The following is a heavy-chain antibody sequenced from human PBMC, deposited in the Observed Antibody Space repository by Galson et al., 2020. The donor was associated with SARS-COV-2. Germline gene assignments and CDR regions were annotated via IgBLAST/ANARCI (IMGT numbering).Heavy chain of an antibody. V-gene: IGHV4-31*02. Sequence: SQTLSLTCTVSGGSISSGGYYWSWIRQHPGKGLEWIGYIYYSGSTYYNPSLKSRVTISVDQSKNQFSLKLSSVTAADTAVYYCARAITIFGVVISAFDIWGQGTMVTVSS. J-gene: IGHJ3*02. CDR3: ARAITIFGVVISAFDI. D-gene: IGHD3-3*01. CDR1: GGSISSGGYY. CDR2: IYYSGST.